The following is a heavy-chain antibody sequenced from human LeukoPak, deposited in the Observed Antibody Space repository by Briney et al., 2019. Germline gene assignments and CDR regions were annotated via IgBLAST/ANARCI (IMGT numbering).Heavy chain of an antibody. CDR3: AIVWFGELLPFDY. CDR1: GYTFTGYY. V-gene: IGHV1-2*02. CDR2: INPNSGGT. J-gene: IGHJ4*02. D-gene: IGHD3-10*01. Sequence: ASVKVSCKASGYTFTGYYMHWVRRAPGQGLEWMGWINPNSGGTNYAQKFQGRVTMTRDTSISTAYMELSRLRSDDTAVYYCAIVWFGELLPFDYWGQGTLVTVSS.